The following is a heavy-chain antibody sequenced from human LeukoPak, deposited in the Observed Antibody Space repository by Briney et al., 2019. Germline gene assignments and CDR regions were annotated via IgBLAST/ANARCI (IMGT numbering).Heavy chain of an antibody. D-gene: IGHD4-23*01. Sequence: SETLSLTCTVSGGSISSSSYYWGWIRQPPGKGLEWIGSIYYSGSTYYNPSLKSRVTISVDTSKNQSSLKLSSVTAADTAVYYCARTDYGGNVAFDYWGQGTLVTVSS. J-gene: IGHJ4*02. CDR2: IYYSGST. CDR3: ARTDYGGNVAFDY. CDR1: GGSISSSSYY. V-gene: IGHV4-39*07.